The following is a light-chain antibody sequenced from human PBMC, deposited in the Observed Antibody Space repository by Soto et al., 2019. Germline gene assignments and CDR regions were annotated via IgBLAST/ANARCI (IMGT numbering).Light chain of an antibody. V-gene: IGKV3-20*01. Sequence: ETVLTQSPGTLSLSPGERATLSCRASQSVSSSYLAWYQQKPGQAPRLLIYGASTRATGIPDRFSGSGSGTDFTLTISRLEPEDFAVYYCQQYGTSPPRVTFGPGTKVDIK. CDR2: GAS. CDR1: QSVSSSY. CDR3: QQYGTSPPRVT. J-gene: IGKJ3*01.